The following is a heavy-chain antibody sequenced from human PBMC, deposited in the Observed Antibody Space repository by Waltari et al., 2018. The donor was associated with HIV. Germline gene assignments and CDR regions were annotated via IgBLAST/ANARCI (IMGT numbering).Heavy chain of an antibody. D-gene: IGHD3-22*01. J-gene: IGHJ3*01. V-gene: IGHV4-38-2*02. CDR2: IYRTGTT. CDR3: ARDQDYYDSSGYTCYAFDP. CDR1: ASSINSRYY. Sequence: QVRLQESGPGLVKPSETLSLTCSVSASSINSRYYWGWIRQPPGKGREWIGSIYRTGTTYYNPSLKSRVSISLNMSRNQFSLKLTSVTAADTAVYYCARDQDYYDSSGYTCYAFDPWGQGTMVIVSS.